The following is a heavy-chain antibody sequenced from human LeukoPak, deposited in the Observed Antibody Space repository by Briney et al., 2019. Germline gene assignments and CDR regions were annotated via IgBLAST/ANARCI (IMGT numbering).Heavy chain of an antibody. J-gene: IGHJ4*02. D-gene: IGHD3-3*01. CDR2: IYTSGST. CDR1: GGSISSGSYY. V-gene: IGHV4-61*02. CDR3: AREVNLRFLEWLIDY. Sequence: SETLSLTCTVSGGSISSGSYYWSWIRQPAGKGLEWIGRIYTSGSTNYNPSLKSRVTMSVDTSKNQFSLKLGSVTAADTAVYYCAREVNLRFLEWLIDYWGQGTLVTVSS.